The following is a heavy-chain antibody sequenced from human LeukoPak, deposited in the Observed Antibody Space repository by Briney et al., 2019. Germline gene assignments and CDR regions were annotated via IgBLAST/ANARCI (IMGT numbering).Heavy chain of an antibody. J-gene: IGHJ4*02. V-gene: IGHV3-74*01. CDR1: GFTFSRYA. CDR2: TNNDGSTT. Sequence: GGSLRLSCAASGFTFSRYAMSWVRQAPGKGLVWVSRTNNDGSTTNYADSVKGRFTISRDNAKNTLFLQMNSLRAEDTAVYYCARSLGGGGDYWGQGTLVTVSS. D-gene: IGHD2-15*01. CDR3: ARSLGGGGDY.